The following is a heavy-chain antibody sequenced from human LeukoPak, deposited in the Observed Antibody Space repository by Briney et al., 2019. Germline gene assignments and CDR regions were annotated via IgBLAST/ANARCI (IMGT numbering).Heavy chain of an antibody. Sequence: GGSLRLSCAASGFIFSSYGMHWVRQAPGKGLEWVAVISDDGSNKYYADSVKGRFTISRDNSKNTLYLQMNSLRAEDTAVYYCARDNYYGSGSPRAVDYWGQGTLVTVSS. J-gene: IGHJ4*02. V-gene: IGHV3-30*03. CDR3: ARDNYYGSGSPRAVDY. D-gene: IGHD3-10*01. CDR2: ISDDGSNK. CDR1: GFIFSSYG.